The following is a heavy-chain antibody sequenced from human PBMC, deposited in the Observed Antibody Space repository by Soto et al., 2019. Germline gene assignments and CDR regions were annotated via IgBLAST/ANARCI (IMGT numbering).Heavy chain of an antibody. Sequence: GGSLRLSCTASGIKFSDYAITWVRQAPGEGLEWVSVISGSGGGTYLADSVKRRFTVSRDNSKNTVFLQLNNVRAEDSDVYFCAKVLSYYFGWLEPWCLEALLTVSS. D-gene: IGHD3-10*01. CDR2: ISGSGGGT. CDR1: GIKFSDYA. CDR3: AKVLSYYFGWLEP. J-gene: IGHJ5*02. V-gene: IGHV3-23*01.